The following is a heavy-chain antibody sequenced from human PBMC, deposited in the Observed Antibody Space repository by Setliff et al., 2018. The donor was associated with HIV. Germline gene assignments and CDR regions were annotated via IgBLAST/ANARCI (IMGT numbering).Heavy chain of an antibody. CDR1: GYTFTSYA. CDR2: INAGNGNT. J-gene: IGHJ4*02. V-gene: IGHV1-3*01. CDR3: AKTIAAAATLPFDF. D-gene: IGHD6-13*01. Sequence: ASVKVSCKASGYTFTSYAMHWVRQAPGQRLEWMGWINAGNGNTKYSQKFQGRVTITRDTSASTAYMGLSSLRSEDTAVYYCAKTIAAAATLPFDFWGQGTLVTAPQ.